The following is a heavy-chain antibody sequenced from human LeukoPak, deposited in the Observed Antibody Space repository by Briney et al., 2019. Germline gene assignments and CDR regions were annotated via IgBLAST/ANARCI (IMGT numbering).Heavy chain of an antibody. CDR1: GFTFSSYA. Sequence: GGSLRLSCAASGFTFSSYAMHWVRQAPGKGLEWVAVISYDGSNKYYADSVKGRFTISRDNSKNTLYLQMNSLRAEDTAVYYCARGDRMGSYAEYFQHWGQGNLVTVSS. CDR2: ISYDGSNK. D-gene: IGHD2-8*01. V-gene: IGHV3-30*04. CDR3: ARGDRMGSYAEYFQH. J-gene: IGHJ1*01.